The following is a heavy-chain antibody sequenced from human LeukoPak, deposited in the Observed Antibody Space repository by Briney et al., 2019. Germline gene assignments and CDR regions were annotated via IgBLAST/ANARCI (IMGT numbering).Heavy chain of an antibody. V-gene: IGHV3-23*01. CDR2: ISIGAGST. Sequence: GGSLRLSCAASGFTFSNYAMTWVRQPPGKGLEWVSSISIGAGSTYYADSVKGRFTISRDTSKNTLYLQMNSLRAEDTAVYYCARGGPGTGDWFDPWGQGTLVTVSS. CDR3: ARGGPGTGDWFDP. J-gene: IGHJ5*02. D-gene: IGHD1-1*01. CDR1: GFTFSNYA.